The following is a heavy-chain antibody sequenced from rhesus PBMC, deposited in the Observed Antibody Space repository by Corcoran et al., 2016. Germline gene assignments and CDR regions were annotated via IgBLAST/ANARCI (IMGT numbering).Heavy chain of an antibody. CDR1: GDSIISCSA. Sequence: QVQLQESGPGLVTPSETLSLTCPVSGDSIISCSAWCLIRQPPGKGLEWIGYIGGYYNPSLKSRVTISKDTSKNQFSLNLTSVTAADTAVYYCASGLNYGAPNFGLDSWGQGVVVTVSS. J-gene: IGHJ6*01. V-gene: IGHV4-127*01. CDR3: ASGLNYGAPNFGLDS. CDR2: IGG. D-gene: IGHD1-26*01.